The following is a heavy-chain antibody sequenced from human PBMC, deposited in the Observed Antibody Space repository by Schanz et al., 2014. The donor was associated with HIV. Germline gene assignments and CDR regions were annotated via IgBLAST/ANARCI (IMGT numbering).Heavy chain of an antibody. J-gene: IGHJ4*02. Sequence: QVQLVQSGAEVKKPGSSVKVFCRASGGTFINYAFSWVRQAPGQGLEWMGGIIPLFGTSNYAQKFQGRATITADKSTSTAYMDLSSLRSEDTAVYYCARTYTGDWSTGADWGQGTLVTVSS. CDR2: IIPLFGTS. CDR1: GGTFINYA. D-gene: IGHD2-21*02. V-gene: IGHV1-69*06. CDR3: ARTYTGDWSTGAD.